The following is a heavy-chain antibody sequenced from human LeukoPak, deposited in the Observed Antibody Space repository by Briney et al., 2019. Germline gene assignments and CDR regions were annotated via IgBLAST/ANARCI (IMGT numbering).Heavy chain of an antibody. CDR3: ARERVVTAIYWYFDL. CDR1: GYTFTSYG. CDR2: ISAYNGNT. Sequence: ASVKVSCKASGYTFTSYGISWVRQAPGQGLEWMGWISAYNGNTNYAQKLQGRVTVTTDTSTSTAYMELRSLRSDDTAVYYCARERVVTAIYWYFDLWGRGTLVTVSS. J-gene: IGHJ2*01. D-gene: IGHD2-21*02. V-gene: IGHV1-18*01.